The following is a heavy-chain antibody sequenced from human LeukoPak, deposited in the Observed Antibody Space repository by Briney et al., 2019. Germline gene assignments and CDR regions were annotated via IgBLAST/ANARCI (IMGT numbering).Heavy chain of an antibody. CDR2: VDTNTGNP. D-gene: IGHD3-22*01. J-gene: IGHJ4*02. CDR1: GYTFSSNA. CDR3: ARGYDSSGYFSD. Sequence: ASVKVSCKASGYTFSSNAINWVRQAPGQGLEWMGWVDTNTGNPTYAQGFTGQFVFSLDTSVSTAYLQISSLKAEDTAEYFCARGYDSSGYFSDWGQGTLVTVSS. V-gene: IGHV7-4-1*02.